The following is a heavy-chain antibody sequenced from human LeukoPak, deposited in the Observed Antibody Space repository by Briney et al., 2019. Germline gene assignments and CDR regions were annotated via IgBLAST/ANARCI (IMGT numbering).Heavy chain of an antibody. CDR1: GGSFSGYY. CDR3: VGEKNYWGTPY. Sequence: KPSETLSLTCAVYGGSFSGYYWSWIRQPPGKGLEWIGEINHSGSTNYNPSLKSRVTMSVDTSKNQFSLKLNSVTAADTAVYYCVGEKNYWGTPYWGQGTLVTVSS. J-gene: IGHJ4*02. V-gene: IGHV4-34*01. D-gene: IGHD1-7*01. CDR2: INHSGST.